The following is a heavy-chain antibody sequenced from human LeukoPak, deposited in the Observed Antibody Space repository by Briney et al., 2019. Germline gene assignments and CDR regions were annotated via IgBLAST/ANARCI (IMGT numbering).Heavy chain of an antibody. Sequence: LSLTCAVYGGSFSGYYWSWIRQAPGKGLEWVGFIRSKAYGGTTEYAASVKGRFTISRDDSKSIAYLQMNSLKTEDTAVYYCTRGYDGYGGNPGGLWGQGTLVTVSS. CDR3: TRGYDGYGGNPGGL. CDR1: GGSFSGYY. D-gene: IGHD4-23*01. J-gene: IGHJ4*02. V-gene: IGHV3-49*03. CDR2: IRSKAYGGTT.